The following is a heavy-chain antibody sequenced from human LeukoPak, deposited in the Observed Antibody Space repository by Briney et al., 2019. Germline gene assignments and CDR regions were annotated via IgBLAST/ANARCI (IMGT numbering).Heavy chain of an antibody. J-gene: IGHJ3*02. D-gene: IGHD6-13*01. CDR1: GGSFSGYY. V-gene: IGHV4-34*01. CDR3: ARLYSSNSGAFDI. Sequence: SETLSLTCAVYGGSFSGYYWSWIRQPPGKGLEWIGEINHSGSTNYNPSLKSRVTISVDKSKNQFSLKLSSVTAADTAVYYCARLYSSNSGAFDIWGQGTMVTVSS. CDR2: INHSGST.